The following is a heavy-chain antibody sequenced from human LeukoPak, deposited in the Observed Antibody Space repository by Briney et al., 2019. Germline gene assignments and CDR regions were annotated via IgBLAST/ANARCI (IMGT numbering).Heavy chain of an antibody. CDR1: GFTVSGYY. Sequence: GGSLRLSCAASGFTVSGYYMTWVRQAPGKGLEWVAVIYSGGNTYYADSVKGRFTTSTDNSKNTLYLQMNSLRAEDTAVYYCAKDPDCTSGVCYTFFDYWGQGTLVTVSS. D-gene: IGHD2-8*01. CDR3: AKDPDCTSGVCYTFFDY. V-gene: IGHV3-53*01. J-gene: IGHJ4*02. CDR2: IYSGGNT.